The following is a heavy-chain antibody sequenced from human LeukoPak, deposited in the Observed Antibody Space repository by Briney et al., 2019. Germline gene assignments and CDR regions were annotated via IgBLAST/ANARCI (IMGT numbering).Heavy chain of an antibody. Sequence: ASVKVSCKASGFTFTSSAMQWVRQARGQRLELIGWIVVGSGNTNYAQKFQERVTITRDMSTSTAYMELSSLRSEDTAVYYCASRPLRYYYYGMDVWGQGTTVTVSS. CDR2: IVVGSGNT. CDR3: ASRPLRYYYYGMDV. CDR1: GFTFTSSA. V-gene: IGHV1-58*02. D-gene: IGHD3-16*01. J-gene: IGHJ6*02.